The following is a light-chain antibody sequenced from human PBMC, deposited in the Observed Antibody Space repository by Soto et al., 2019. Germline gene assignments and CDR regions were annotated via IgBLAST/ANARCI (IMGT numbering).Light chain of an antibody. CDR2: EAT. CDR3: CSHAGDTMWV. V-gene: IGLV2-23*01. CDR1: SSDVVSYNL. Sequence: QSVLTQPRSVSGSPGQSVTISCTGTSSDVVSYNLVSWYQQHPGKVPKLMIYEATKRPSGVSDRFSGSKSGNTASLTISGLQAEDEADYYCCSHAGDTMWVLGGGTKLTVL. J-gene: IGLJ3*02.